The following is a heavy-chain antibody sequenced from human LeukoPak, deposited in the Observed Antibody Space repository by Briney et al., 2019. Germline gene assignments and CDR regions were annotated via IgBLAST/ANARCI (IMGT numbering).Heavy chain of an antibody. Sequence: ASVKVSCKASGYTFTAYYVHWVRQAPGQGLEWMGWINPISGVTDPAQKFQGRVTMTRDTSITTAYMELSRLTSDDTAVYYCARDTGIAVLSDYWGQGTLVTVSS. CDR2: INPISGVT. J-gene: IGHJ4*02. V-gene: IGHV1-2*02. CDR3: ARDTGIAVLSDY. D-gene: IGHD6-19*01. CDR1: GYTFTAYY.